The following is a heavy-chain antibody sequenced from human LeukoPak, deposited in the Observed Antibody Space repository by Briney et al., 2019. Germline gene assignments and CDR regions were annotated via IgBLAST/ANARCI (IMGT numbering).Heavy chain of an antibody. CDR3: AREDPTGGVDY. CDR1: GGSISSGGYY. Sequence: SETLSLTCTVSGGSISSGGYYWSWIRQPPGKGLEWIGYIYHSGSTYYNPSLKSRVTTSVDRSKNQFSLKLSSVTAADTAVYYCAREDPTGGVDYWGQGTLVTVSS. J-gene: IGHJ4*02. CDR2: IYHSGST. D-gene: IGHD1-1*01. V-gene: IGHV4-30-2*01.